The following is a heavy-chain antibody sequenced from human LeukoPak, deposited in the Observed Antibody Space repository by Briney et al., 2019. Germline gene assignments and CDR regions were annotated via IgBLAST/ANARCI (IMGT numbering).Heavy chain of an antibody. CDR1: GFTFRNYG. Sequence: PGGSLRLSCAASGFTFRNYGMSWVRQAPGKGLEWVSYISSGSSTIYYAGSMKGRFTISRDDAKNSLYLQMNSLRAEDTAVYYCARQGGATTFDYWGQGTLVTVSS. V-gene: IGHV3-48*04. J-gene: IGHJ4*02. CDR2: ISSGSSTI. CDR3: ARQGGATTFDY. D-gene: IGHD5-12*01.